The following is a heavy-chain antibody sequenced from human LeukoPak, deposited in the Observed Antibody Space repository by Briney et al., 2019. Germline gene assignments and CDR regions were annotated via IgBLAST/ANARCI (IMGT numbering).Heavy chain of an antibody. Sequence: GSLRLSCAASGFTFSSYAMSWVRQAPGKGLEWVSAISGSGGSTYYADSVKGRFTISRDNSKNTLYLQTNSLRAEDTAVYYCAKQGSTRRNYYGSGSYYFDYWGQGTLVTVSS. V-gene: IGHV3-23*01. J-gene: IGHJ4*02. CDR3: AKQGSTRRNYYGSGSYYFDY. CDR1: GFTFSSYA. CDR2: ISGSGGST. D-gene: IGHD3-10*01.